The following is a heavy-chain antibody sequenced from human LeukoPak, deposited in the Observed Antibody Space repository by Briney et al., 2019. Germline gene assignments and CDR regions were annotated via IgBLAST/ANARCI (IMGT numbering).Heavy chain of an antibody. CDR1: GFTFRRYD. J-gene: IGHJ4*02. V-gene: IGHV3-30-3*01. CDR2: IANDGSNE. D-gene: IGHD6-19*01. Sequence: PGGSLRLSCVASGFTFRRYDMHWVRQAPGKGLEWVAVIANDGSNEIYADSVKGRFTISRDNAKNSLCLQMNSLRAEDTAVYYCARDLYSSGWYQFDYWGQGTLVTVSS. CDR3: ARDLYSSGWYQFDY.